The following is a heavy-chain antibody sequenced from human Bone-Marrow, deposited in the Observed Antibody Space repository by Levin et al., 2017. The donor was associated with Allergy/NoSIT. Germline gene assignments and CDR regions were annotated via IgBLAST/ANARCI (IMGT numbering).Heavy chain of an antibody. CDR3: ARGNTVVVAADNWFDP. Sequence: ASVKVSCKASGYTFTGYYMHWVRQAPGQGLEWMGWINPNSGGTNYAQKFQGRVTMTRDTSISTAYMELSRLRSDDTAVYYCARGNTVVVAADNWFDPWGQGTLVTVSS. CDR2: INPNSGGT. D-gene: IGHD2-15*01. CDR1: GYTFTGYY. V-gene: IGHV1-2*02. J-gene: IGHJ5*02.